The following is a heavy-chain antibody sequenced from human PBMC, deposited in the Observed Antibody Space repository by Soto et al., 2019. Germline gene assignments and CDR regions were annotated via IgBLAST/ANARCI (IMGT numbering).Heavy chain of an antibody. J-gene: IGHJ6*02. CDR3: TREMREAEYYYGMDV. Sequence: QVQLVQSGAEVKKPGSTVKVSCKSSGGTFSSYGISWVRQAPGQGLEWMGGIIPIFGTAKYAQKFQGRVTITADASTNTAYRELSSLRSDDTAAYYCTREMREAEYYYGMDVWGQGTTVTVSS. D-gene: IGHD3-10*01. CDR2: IIPIFGTA. CDR1: GGTFSSYG. V-gene: IGHV1-69*01.